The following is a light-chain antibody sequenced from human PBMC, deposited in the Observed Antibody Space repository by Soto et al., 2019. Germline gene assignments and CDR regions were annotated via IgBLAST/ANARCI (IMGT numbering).Light chain of an antibody. Sequence: QSALTQPASVSGSPGQSITISCTGSSSDVGSYNLVSWYQQHPGKAPKLVICEGSKRPSGVSNRFSGSKSGNTTSLTISGLQAEDEADYYCCSYASSSTSVFGTGTK. CDR2: EGS. CDR3: CSYASSSTSV. CDR1: SSDVGSYNL. J-gene: IGLJ1*01. V-gene: IGLV2-23*01.